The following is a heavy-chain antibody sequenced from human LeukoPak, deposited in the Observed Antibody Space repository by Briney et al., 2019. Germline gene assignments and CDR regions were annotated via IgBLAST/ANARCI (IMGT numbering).Heavy chain of an antibody. CDR2: ISWDGGST. V-gene: IGHV3-43D*03. D-gene: IGHD1-26*01. Sequence: PGGSLRLSCAASGFTFDDYAMHWVRQAPGKGLEWVSLISWDGGSTYYADSVKGRFTISRDNSENSLYLQMNSLRAEDTALYYCAKDRYSGSLDAFDIWGQGTMVTVSS. CDR1: GFTFDDYA. J-gene: IGHJ3*02. CDR3: AKDRYSGSLDAFDI.